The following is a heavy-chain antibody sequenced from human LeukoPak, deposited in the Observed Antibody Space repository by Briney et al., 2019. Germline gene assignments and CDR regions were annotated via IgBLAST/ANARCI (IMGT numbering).Heavy chain of an antibody. CDR3: ARVYCSSTSCYTPYYFDY. D-gene: IGHD2-2*02. J-gene: IGHJ4*02. CDR2: IYYSGST. Sequence: SETLSLTCTVSGGSISSYYWSWIRQPPGKGLEWIGYIYYSGSTNYNPSLKSRVTISVDTSKNQFSLKLGSVTAADTAVYYCARVYCSSTSCYTPYYFDYWGQGTLVTVSP. CDR1: GGSISSYY. V-gene: IGHV4-59*01.